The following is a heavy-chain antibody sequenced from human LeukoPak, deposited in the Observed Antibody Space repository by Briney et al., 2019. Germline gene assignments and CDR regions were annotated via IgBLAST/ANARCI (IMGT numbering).Heavy chain of an antibody. D-gene: IGHD4-17*01. J-gene: IGHJ4*02. CDR2: IYINGIT. Sequence: SETLSLTCSVSADSITNYYWNWIRHPAGKGLEWIGRIYINGITNYNPSLKSRVTISVDTSKKQFSLKLSSVTAADTAVYYCARDSARLGDYGYYFDYWGQGTLVTVSS. CDR3: ARDSARLGDYGYYFDY. V-gene: IGHV4-4*07. CDR1: ADSITNYY.